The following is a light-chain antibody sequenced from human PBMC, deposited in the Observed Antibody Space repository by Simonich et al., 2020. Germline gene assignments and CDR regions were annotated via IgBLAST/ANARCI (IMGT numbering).Light chain of an antibody. CDR1: SSDVGSYDL. J-gene: IGLJ1*01. Sequence: QSALTQPASVSGSPGQSITISCTGTSSDVGSYDLVSWYQQNPGKAPKLMIYEGSQRPSWVSNRFSGSKSGNTAYLTISGLQAEDEADYYCCSYAGSSTYVFGTGTKVTVL. CDR2: EGS. V-gene: IGLV2-23*01. CDR3: CSYAGSSTYV.